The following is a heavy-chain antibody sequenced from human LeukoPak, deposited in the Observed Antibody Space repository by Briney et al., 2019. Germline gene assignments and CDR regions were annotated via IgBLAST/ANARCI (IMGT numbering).Heavy chain of an antibody. J-gene: IGHJ4*02. CDR2: ISGSGTST. CDR1: GFAFRSYA. Sequence: GGSLRLSCAASGFAFRSYAMSWVRQAPGKGPEWVLAISGSGTSTYNADSVKGRFTISRDNSKNTLYLQMNSLRAEDTAVYYCEGTYYYDSSDDYWGQGTLVTVSS. CDR3: EGTYYYDSSDDY. D-gene: IGHD3-22*01. V-gene: IGHV3-23*01.